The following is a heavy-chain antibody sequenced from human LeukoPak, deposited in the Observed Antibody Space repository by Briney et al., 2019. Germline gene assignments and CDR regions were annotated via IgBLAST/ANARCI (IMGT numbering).Heavy chain of an antibody. V-gene: IGHV3-7*01. J-gene: IGHJ6*03. D-gene: IGHD3/OR15-3a*01. CDR1: GFTFSSYS. Sequence: GESLRLSCAASGFTFSSYSMTWVRQAPGKGLEWVANIKVDGSEKYYVDAVKGRFTISRDNAKDSLYLQMNGLRAEDTAIYYCARAQWTAFDYYYYMDVWGKGTTVTVSS. CDR2: IKVDGSEK. CDR3: ARAQWTAFDYYYYMDV.